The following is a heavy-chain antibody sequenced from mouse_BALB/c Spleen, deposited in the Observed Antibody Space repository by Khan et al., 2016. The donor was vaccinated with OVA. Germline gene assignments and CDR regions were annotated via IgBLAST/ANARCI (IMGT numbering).Heavy chain of an antibody. CDR1: GFTFSDYY. V-gene: IGHV5-4*02. D-gene: IGHD2-13*01. J-gene: IGHJ3*01. CDR2: ISDGGSYT. CDR3: LRGDYGDPFAY. Sequence: EVELVESGGGLVKPGGSLKLSCAASGFTFSDYYMYWVRQTPEKRLEWVATISDGGSYTYYTDSVKGRFTISRDDAKNNLYLQMISLKSEDTAIYYCLRGDYGDPFAYWGQGTLVTVSA.